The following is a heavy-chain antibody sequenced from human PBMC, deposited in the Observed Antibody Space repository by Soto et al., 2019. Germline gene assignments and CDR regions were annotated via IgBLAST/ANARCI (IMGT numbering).Heavy chain of an antibody. CDR2: IYTSGST. J-gene: IGHJ5*02. V-gene: IGHV4-4*07. CDR3: ARDRQQKLGRSPWFDP. D-gene: IGHD6-13*01. CDR1: GGSISSYY. Sequence: SETLSLTCTVSGGSISSYYWSWIRQPAGKGLEWIGRIYTSGSTNYNPSLKSRVTMSVDTSKNQFSLKLSSVTAADTAVYYCARDRQQKLGRSPWFDPWGQGTLVTSPQ.